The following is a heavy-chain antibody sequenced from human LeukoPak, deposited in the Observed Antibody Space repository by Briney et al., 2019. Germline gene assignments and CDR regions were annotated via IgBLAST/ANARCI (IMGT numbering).Heavy chain of an antibody. Sequence: GASVKVSCKASGGPLGSYAISWVRQAPGQGLEWMGRIIPILGIANYAQKFQGRVTITADKSTSTAYMELSSLRSEDTAVYYCARETSGYSYGLIVYWGQGTLVTVSS. V-gene: IGHV1-69*04. J-gene: IGHJ4*02. CDR2: IIPILGIA. CDR1: GGPLGSYA. CDR3: ARETSGYSYGLIVY. D-gene: IGHD5-18*01.